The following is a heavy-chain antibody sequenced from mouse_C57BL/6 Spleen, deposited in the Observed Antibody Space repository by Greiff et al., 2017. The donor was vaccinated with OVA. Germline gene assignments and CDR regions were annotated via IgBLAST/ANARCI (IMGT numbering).Heavy chain of an antibody. CDR2: IYPSDSET. Sequence: VQLQQPGAELVRPGSSVKLSCKASGYTFTSHWMDWVKQRPGQGLEWIGNIYPSDSETHYNQKFKDKATLTVDKSSSTAYMQLSSLTSEDSAVYYCARHSFYAMDYWGQGTSVTVSS. CDR3: ARHSFYAMDY. V-gene: IGHV1-61*01. CDR1: GYTFTSHW. J-gene: IGHJ4*01.